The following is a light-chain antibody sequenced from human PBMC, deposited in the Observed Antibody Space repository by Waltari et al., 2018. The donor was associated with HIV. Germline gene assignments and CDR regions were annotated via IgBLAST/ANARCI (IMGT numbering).Light chain of an antibody. CDR2: SAY. J-gene: IGKJ3*01. V-gene: IGKV1-39*01. CDR1: QAISTY. Sequence: DIQMTQFPSALSASLGDSVVITCRASQAISTYLNWYQQKPGKAPVLPVYSAYKLQSGAPSRFRGAGSGGDFSLSITGLQTEDFARYFCQQSYDSPFNFGPGT. CDR3: QQSYDSPFN.